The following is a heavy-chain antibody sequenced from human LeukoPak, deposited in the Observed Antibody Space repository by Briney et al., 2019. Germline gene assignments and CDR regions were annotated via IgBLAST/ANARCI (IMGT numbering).Heavy chain of an antibody. J-gene: IGHJ5*02. D-gene: IGHD3-10*01. CDR2: IYYSGST. CDR3: ARGDYYGSGSYH. Sequence: PSQTLSLTCTVSGGSISSGDYYWSWIRQPPGKCLEWIGYIYYSGSTYYNPSLKSRVTISVDTSKNQFSLKLSSVTAADTAVYYCARGDYYGSGSYHWGQGTLVTVSS. CDR1: GGSISSGDYY. V-gene: IGHV4-30-4*08.